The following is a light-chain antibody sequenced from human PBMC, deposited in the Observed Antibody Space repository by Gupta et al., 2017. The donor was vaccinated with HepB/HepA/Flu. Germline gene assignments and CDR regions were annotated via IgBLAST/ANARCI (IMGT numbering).Light chain of an antibody. V-gene: IGKV4-1*01. CDR3: QQYDNAPLT. CDR1: QSVLNSCNNKNY. J-gene: IGKJ4*01. Sequence: IVMTQSPDPLAVSLGERATINCKPSQSVLNSCNNKNYLGWYQQTPGQPTKLLIYWASTRESGVPDRFSGRASGADFTLTISSLHAEDVTVYYCQQYDNAPLTFGGGTKVEIK. CDR2: WAS.